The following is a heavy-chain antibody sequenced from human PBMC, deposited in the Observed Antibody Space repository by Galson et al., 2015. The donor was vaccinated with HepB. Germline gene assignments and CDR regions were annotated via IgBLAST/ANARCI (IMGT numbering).Heavy chain of an antibody. Sequence: ETLSLTCTVSGGSISSSSYYWGWIRQPPGKGLEWIGSIYYSGSTYYNPSLKSRVTISVDTSKNQFSLKLSSVTAADTAVYYCASAFAQGLYCSGGSCYGWFDPWGQGTLVTVSS. J-gene: IGHJ5*02. CDR1: GGSISSSSYY. D-gene: IGHD2-15*01. V-gene: IGHV4-39*07. CDR3: ASAFAQGLYCSGGSCYGWFDP. CDR2: IYYSGST.